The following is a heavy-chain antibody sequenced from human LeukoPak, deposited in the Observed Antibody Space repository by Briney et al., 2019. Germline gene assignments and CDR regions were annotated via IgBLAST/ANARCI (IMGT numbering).Heavy chain of an antibody. Sequence: GGSLRLSCAASGFTFDDFSIHWVRQAPGKGLEWVSLINKAGDRTYYPGSVKGRFTISRENAKNSLYLQMNSLRAGDTAVYYCARGLGRVADYWGQGTLVTVSS. D-gene: IGHD1-26*01. CDR1: GFTFDDFS. CDR2: INKAGDRT. V-gene: IGHV3-43*01. CDR3: ARGLGRVADY. J-gene: IGHJ4*02.